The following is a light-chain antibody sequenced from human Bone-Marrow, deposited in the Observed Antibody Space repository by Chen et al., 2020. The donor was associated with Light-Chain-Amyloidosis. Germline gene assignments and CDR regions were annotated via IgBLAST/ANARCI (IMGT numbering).Light chain of an antibody. Sequence: SYELIQPPSVSVSPGQTARITCSGDDLPTQYAYWYQQKPGQAPVLVIHRDTERPSGISERLYGSSSGTTATLTISGVQAEDEADYHCQSADSSGTYEVIFGGGTKLTVL. CDR2: RDT. CDR3: QSADSSGTYEVI. V-gene: IGLV3-25*03. J-gene: IGLJ2*01. CDR1: DLPTQY.